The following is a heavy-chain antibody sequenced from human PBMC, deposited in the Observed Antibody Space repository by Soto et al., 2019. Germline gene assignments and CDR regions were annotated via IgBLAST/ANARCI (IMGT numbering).Heavy chain of an antibody. D-gene: IGHD7-27*01. CDR2: MNPDSGTT. J-gene: IGHJ4*02. CDR3: TRNRRETGDFDF. CDR1: GYTFTTYD. V-gene: IGHV1-8*01. Sequence: QVQLVQSGAEVRKPGASVKVSCKASGYTFTTYDINWLRQARGQGLQWMGWMNPDSGTTGYAQTFQGRVTLTRDTSMNTAYMELSRLTYDDTAVYYCTRNRRETGDFDFWGQGTRVTVSS.